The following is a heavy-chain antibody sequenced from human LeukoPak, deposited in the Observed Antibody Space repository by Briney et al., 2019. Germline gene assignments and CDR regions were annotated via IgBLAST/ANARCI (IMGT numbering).Heavy chain of an antibody. CDR1: GLTFDDYA. V-gene: IGHV3-9*01. Sequence: GGSLRLSCAASGLTFDDYAMHWVRQAPGKGLEWVSGISWNSGSIGYADSVKGRFTISRDNAKNSLYLQMNSLRAEDTALYYCAKASHYDSSGTFDYWGQGTLVTVSS. D-gene: IGHD3-22*01. CDR2: ISWNSGSI. J-gene: IGHJ4*02. CDR3: AKASHYDSSGTFDY.